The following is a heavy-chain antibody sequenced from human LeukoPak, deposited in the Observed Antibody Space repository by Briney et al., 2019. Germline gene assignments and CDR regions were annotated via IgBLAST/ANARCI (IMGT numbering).Heavy chain of an antibody. D-gene: IGHD3-22*01. CDR1: GGSISSGGYY. V-gene: IGHV4-31*11. J-gene: IGHJ2*01. CDR3: ARDPGYDSSGYLAWYFDL. CDR2: IYYSGST. Sequence: SETLSLTCAVSGGSISSGGYYWSWIRQHPGKGLEWLGYIYYSGSTYYNPSLKSRVTISVDTSKNQFSLKLSSVTAADTAVYYCARDPGYDSSGYLAWYFDLWGRGTLVTVSS.